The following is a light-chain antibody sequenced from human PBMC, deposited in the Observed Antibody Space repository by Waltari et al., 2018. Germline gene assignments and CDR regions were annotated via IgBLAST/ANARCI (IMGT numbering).Light chain of an antibody. CDR3: CSYAGSYTFI. CDR1: SSDVGGYNY. V-gene: IGLV2-11*01. CDR2: DVS. Sequence: QSALTQPRSVSGSPGQSVTISCTGTSSDVGGYNYLSWYQPHPGQAPQLMIYDVSKRPSGVPDRFSGSKSGNTASLTISGLQADDEADYYCCSYAGSYTFIFGGGTELTVL. J-gene: IGLJ2*01.